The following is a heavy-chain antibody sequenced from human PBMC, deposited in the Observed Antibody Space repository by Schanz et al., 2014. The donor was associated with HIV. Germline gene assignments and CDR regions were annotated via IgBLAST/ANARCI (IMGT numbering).Heavy chain of an antibody. CDR1: GFTFSSYG. Sequence: QVQLLESGGGVVQPGRSLRLSCAASGFTFSSYGMHWVRQAQGKGPEWVAVIWYDGSHTYYADSVKGRFTISRDNSKSTLYLQMNSLRAKDTAVYYCAKDLRANYYGPQVDWFDSWGQGTRVTVTS. CDR3: AKDLRANYYGPQVDWFDS. V-gene: IGHV3-33*06. D-gene: IGHD3-10*01. J-gene: IGHJ5*01. CDR2: IWYDGSHT.